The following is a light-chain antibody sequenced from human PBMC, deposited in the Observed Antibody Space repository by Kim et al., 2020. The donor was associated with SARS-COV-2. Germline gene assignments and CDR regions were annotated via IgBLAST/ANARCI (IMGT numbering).Light chain of an antibody. CDR3: NSRDSSGKLYV. V-gene: IGLV3-19*01. Sequence: ALGQTVRITCKGDSLRSYYASWYQQKPGQAPVLVIYGKNNRPSGIPDRFSGSSSGNTASLTITGAQAEDEADYYCNSRDSSGKLYVFGGGTQVTVL. J-gene: IGLJ2*01. CDR1: SLRSYY. CDR2: GKN.